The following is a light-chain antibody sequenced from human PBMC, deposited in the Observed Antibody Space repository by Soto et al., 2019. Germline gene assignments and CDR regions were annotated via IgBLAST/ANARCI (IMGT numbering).Light chain of an antibody. CDR2: DAS. Sequence: EIVLTQSPATLSLSPGERATLSCRASRSVSFYLAWYQQKPGQAPRLLIYDASNRATGIPARFSGSGAGTDFTLTSSSLEPDDFAVYFCQQRSNWPHTFGQGTKLEIK. J-gene: IGKJ2*01. CDR1: RSVSFY. V-gene: IGKV3-11*01. CDR3: QQRSNWPHT.